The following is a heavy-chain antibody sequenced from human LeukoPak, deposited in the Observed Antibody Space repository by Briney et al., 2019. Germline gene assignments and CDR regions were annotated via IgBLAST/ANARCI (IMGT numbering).Heavy chain of an antibody. CDR1: GYTFTDYY. CDR2: INPNSGGT. CDR3: ARARTVTIFGVVIWGFDY. Sequence: ASVKVSCKASGYTFTDYYMHWVRQAPGQGLEWMGWINPNSGGTNYAQKLQGRVTMTTDTSTSTAYMELRSLRSDDTAVYYCARARTVTIFGVVIWGFDYWGQGTLVTVSS. D-gene: IGHD3-3*01. J-gene: IGHJ4*02. V-gene: IGHV1-2*02.